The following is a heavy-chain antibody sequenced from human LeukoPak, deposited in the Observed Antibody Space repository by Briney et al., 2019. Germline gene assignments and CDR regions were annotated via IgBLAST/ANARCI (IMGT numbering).Heavy chain of an antibody. J-gene: IGHJ4*02. V-gene: IGHV3-23*01. CDR2: ISGSGDT. CDR3: AKDKDLSLGDDRQY. Sequence: PGGSLKLSCTASGFTFSSYVMTWVRQAPGKGLEWVSGISGSGDTYYADSVKGRFTISSDKSRNRLYLQMNSLRAEDTAVYYCAKDKDLSLGDDRQYWGQGTLATVSS. D-gene: IGHD3-16*01. CDR1: GFTFSSYV.